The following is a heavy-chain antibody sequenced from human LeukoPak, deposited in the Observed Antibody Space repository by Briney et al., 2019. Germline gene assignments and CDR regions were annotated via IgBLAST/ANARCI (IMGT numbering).Heavy chain of an antibody. CDR2: IQYDGSNE. CDR1: GFTFRNYS. V-gene: IGHV3-30*02. D-gene: IGHD2-8*01. Sequence: PGGSLRLSCAASGFTFRNYSMHWVRQAPGKGLEWVAYIQYDGSNEQYADSVKGRFSISRDSSKNILYLQMNSLRAEDTAVYYCAKDRCSNGVGCYYYYMDVWGKGTTVTISS. J-gene: IGHJ6*03. CDR3: AKDRCSNGVGCYYYYMDV.